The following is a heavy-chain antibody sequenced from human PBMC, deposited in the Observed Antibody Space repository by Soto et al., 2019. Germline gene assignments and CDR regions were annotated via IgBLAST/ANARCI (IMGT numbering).Heavy chain of an antibody. CDR3: AASETYYIDY. D-gene: IGHD3-10*01. Sequence: SETLSLTCTVSGGSISNYYWSWIRQPPGKGLEWIGYIYYTGNTNYKPSLKSRVTISVDTSKSQFSLELSSVTAADTAVYYCAASETYYIDYWGQGNLVTVSS. V-gene: IGHV4-59*01. CDR1: GGSISNYY. J-gene: IGHJ4*02. CDR2: IYYTGNT.